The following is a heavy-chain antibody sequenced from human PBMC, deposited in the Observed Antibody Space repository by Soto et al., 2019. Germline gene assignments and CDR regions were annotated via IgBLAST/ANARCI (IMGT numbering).Heavy chain of an antibody. J-gene: IGHJ5*01. D-gene: IGHD6-13*01. CDR1: GIQVRSYG. V-gene: IGHV3-23*01. CDR3: AKIYSSTTGSKWFDP. Sequence: AWALRLSCTASGIQVRSYGMSWSRQAPGKGLEWVSAISSGGDSTDYAESVKGWFTISRDNSTNTLYLKMNSLRAEDTVIYYYAKIYSSTTGSKWFDPWGQGTLVTVAS. CDR2: ISSGGDST.